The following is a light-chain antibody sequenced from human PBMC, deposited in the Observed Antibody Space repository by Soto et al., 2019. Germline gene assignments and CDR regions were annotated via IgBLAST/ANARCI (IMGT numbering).Light chain of an antibody. Sequence: EIVLTQSPGTLSLSPGDTATLFCRASQSINSNYLAWYQQKPGQAPRLLIYGATSRATGIPDRFSGSGSGTDFTLTISRLEPDDFAVYCCQQYGSSPLTFGGGTKVDIK. CDR1: QSINSNY. CDR2: GAT. V-gene: IGKV3-20*01. CDR3: QQYGSSPLT. J-gene: IGKJ4*01.